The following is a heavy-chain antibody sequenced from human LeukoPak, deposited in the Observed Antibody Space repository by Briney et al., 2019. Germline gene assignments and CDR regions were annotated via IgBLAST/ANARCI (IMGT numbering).Heavy chain of an antibody. J-gene: IGHJ4*02. D-gene: IGHD6-6*01. CDR2: FDPEDGET. V-gene: IGHV1-24*01. CDR3: ATDKLSRYYFDY. CDR1: GYTLTELS. Sequence: ASVKVSCKASGYTLTELSMHWVRQAPGKGLEWMGGFDPEDGETIYAQKFQGRVTMTEDTSTDTAYMELSSLRSEDTAVYYCATDKLSRYYFDYWGQGTLVTVSS.